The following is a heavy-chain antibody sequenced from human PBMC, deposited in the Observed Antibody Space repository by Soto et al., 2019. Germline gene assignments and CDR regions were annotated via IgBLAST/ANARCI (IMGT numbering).Heavy chain of an antibody. CDR3: AHLVVAGTTYYFDS. Sequence: QITLKESGPTLVKPTQTLTLTCTFSGFSLSTSGVGVGWIRQPPGKALEWLTFIYWDDDKRNSPFLKSRLTITKATSKNQVVLTMTNMDPVDTATYYCAHLVVAGTTYYFDSWGQGTLVTVSS. CDR2: IYWDDDK. V-gene: IGHV2-5*02. J-gene: IGHJ4*02. CDR1: GFSLSTSGVG. D-gene: IGHD1-7*01.